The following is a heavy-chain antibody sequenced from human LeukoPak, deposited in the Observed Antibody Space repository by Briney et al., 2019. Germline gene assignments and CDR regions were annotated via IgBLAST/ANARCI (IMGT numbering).Heavy chain of an antibody. D-gene: IGHD1-26*01. CDR3: ATASGSYYGANWFDP. CDR2: FDPEDGET. Sequence: ASVTVSCKVSGYTLTELSMHWVRQAPGKGLEWMGGFDPEDGETIYAQKFQGRVTMTEDTSTDTAYMELSSLRSEDTAVYYCATASGSYYGANWFDPWGQGTLVTVSS. CDR1: GYTLTELS. J-gene: IGHJ5*02. V-gene: IGHV1-24*01.